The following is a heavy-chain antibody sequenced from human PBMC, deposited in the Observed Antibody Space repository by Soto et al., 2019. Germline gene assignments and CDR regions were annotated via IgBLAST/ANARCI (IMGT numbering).Heavy chain of an antibody. V-gene: IGHV3-30-3*01. Sequence: QAQLVESGGGVVQPGRSLRLSCAASGFTFSSYAMHWVRQAPGKGLEWVAVISYDGSNKYYADSVKGRFTISRDNSKNTLYLQMNSLRAEDTAVYYCARVDPYYSYAFDIWGQGTMVTVSS. CDR3: ARVDPYYSYAFDI. CDR2: ISYDGSNK. CDR1: GFTFSSYA. J-gene: IGHJ3*02. D-gene: IGHD3-10*01.